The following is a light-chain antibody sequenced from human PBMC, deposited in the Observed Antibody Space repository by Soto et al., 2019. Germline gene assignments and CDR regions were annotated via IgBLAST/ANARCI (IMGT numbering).Light chain of an antibody. CDR3: QQANSFPWT. CDR1: QDISGW. CDR2: DAS. V-gene: IGKV1D-12*01. Sequence: DIQMTQSPSSVSASVGDRVTITCRASQDISGWLACFQQKPGKAPNLLIYDASILQSGVPSRFSGSGSSTDFTLTITCLQPEDFATDYCQQANSFPWTFGQGTKVEL. J-gene: IGKJ1*01.